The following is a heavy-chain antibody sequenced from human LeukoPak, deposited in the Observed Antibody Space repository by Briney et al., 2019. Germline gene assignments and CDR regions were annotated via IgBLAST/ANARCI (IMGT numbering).Heavy chain of an antibody. J-gene: IGHJ5*02. CDR3: ARDSHGDYGDWFDP. D-gene: IGHD4-17*01. V-gene: IGHV3-20*04. CDR1: GFTFSSYG. CDR2: INWNGGST. Sequence: GGLRLSCAASGFTFSSYGMHWVRQAPGKGLEWVSGINWNGGSTGYADSVKGRFTISRDNAKNSLYLQMNSLRAEDTALYYCARDSHGDYGDWFDPWGLGTLVTVSS.